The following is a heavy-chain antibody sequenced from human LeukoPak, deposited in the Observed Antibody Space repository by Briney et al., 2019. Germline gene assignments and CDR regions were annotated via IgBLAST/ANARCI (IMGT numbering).Heavy chain of an antibody. D-gene: IGHD6-6*01. CDR3: ARVTREAARYWYFDL. Sequence: SETLSLTCTVSGDSMSSYYWSWIRQPPGKGLEWIAYISYSGSTKYNPSLQNRVTISIDTSKDQFSLKLSTVTAADTAVYFRARVTREAARYWYFDLWGRGTLVTVSS. V-gene: IGHV4-59*01. CDR1: GDSMSSYY. CDR2: ISYSGST. J-gene: IGHJ2*01.